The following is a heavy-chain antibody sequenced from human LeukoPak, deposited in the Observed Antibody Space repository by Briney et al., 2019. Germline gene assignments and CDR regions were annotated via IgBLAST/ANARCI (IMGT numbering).Heavy chain of an antibody. V-gene: IGHV1-2*02. CDR3: ARSQTKFGTFDY. CDR2: INPNSGAT. D-gene: IGHD3-16*01. Sequence: ASVKVSCKASGYSFTGFYMYWVRQAPGQGPEWMAWINPNSGATNYAQKFQGRVTMTRDPSINTAYMELSRRTSDDTAVYYCARSQTKFGTFDYWGQGTLVTVSS. J-gene: IGHJ4*02. CDR1: GYSFTGFY.